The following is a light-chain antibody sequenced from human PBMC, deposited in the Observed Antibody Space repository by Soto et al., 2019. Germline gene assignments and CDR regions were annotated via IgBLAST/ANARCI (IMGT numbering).Light chain of an antibody. CDR3: QQYGSSQFT. CDR2: DTS. J-gene: IGKJ3*01. Sequence: EIVLMQSPGTLSLSPGEGATLSCRASQSVNNNYLAWYQQRPGQAPTVLIFDTSRRATGVPDRFSGSGSGTDFTLRISRVEPDDFAVYYCQQYGSSQFTFXPGTKVDIK. V-gene: IGKV3-20*01. CDR1: QSVNNNY.